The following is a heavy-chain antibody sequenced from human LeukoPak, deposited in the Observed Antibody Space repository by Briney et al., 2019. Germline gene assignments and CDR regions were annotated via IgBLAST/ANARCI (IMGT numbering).Heavy chain of an antibody. CDR1: GYTFTTYD. V-gene: IGHV1-8*01. J-gene: IGHJ4*02. D-gene: IGHD2-8*02. Sequence: GASVKVSCKASGYTFTTYDINWVRQATGQGLEWMGWMNPNSANTGYAQKFQGRVTITRNTSISTAYMELNSLRSDDTAVYYCARARLVRGPVTPLYYFDYWGQAVLVTVSP. CDR3: ARARLVRGPVTPLYYFDY. CDR2: MNPNSANT.